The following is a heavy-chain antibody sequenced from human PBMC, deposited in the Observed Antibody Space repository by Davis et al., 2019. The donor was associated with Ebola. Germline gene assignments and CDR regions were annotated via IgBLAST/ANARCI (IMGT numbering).Heavy chain of an antibody. Sequence: ASVKVSCKASGYTFTSYGISWVRQAPGQGLEWMGWLSAYNGNTNYAQKLQGRVTMTTDTSTSTAYMELRSLRSDDTAVYYCARDFSDFWSGYPDPWGQGTLVTVSS. CDR2: LSAYNGNT. CDR3: ARDFSDFWSGYPDP. V-gene: IGHV1-18*01. J-gene: IGHJ5*02. D-gene: IGHD3-3*01. CDR1: GYTFTSYG.